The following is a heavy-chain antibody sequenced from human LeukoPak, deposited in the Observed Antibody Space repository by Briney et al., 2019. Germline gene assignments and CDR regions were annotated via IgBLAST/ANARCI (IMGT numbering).Heavy chain of an antibody. J-gene: IGHJ4*02. CDR2: INPNSGDT. CDR1: GYSFIGSY. D-gene: IGHD1-14*01. CDR3: AIDNTR. V-gene: IGHV1-2*02. Sequence: ASVKVSCKASGYSFIGSYIHWVRQAPGQGLEWMGGINPNSGDTNFAQKFQGRVTMTRDTSITTAYMELNRLISDDTAVYYCAIDNTRWGQGTLVTVSS.